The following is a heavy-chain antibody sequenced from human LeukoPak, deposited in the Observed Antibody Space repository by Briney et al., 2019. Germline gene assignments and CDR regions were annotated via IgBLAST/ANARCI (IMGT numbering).Heavy chain of an antibody. CDR1: GGTFSSYA. CDR3: ARVWDRQNSGSYYYAFDI. CDR2: IIPILGTA. Sequence: SVKVSCKASGGTFSSYAISWVRQAPGQGLEWMGRIIPILGTANYAQKFQGRVTITADKSTSTAYMELSSLRSEDTAVYYCARVWDRQNSGSYYYAFDIWGQGTMVTVSS. D-gene: IGHD1-26*01. V-gene: IGHV1-69*04. J-gene: IGHJ3*02.